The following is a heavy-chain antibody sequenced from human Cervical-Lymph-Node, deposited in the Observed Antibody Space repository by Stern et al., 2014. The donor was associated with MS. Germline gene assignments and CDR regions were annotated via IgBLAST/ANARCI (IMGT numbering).Heavy chain of an antibody. CDR1: GGTFSNYA. CDR2: PVPLFGKP. CDR3: ASPLTATSVPFGYYGMDV. V-gene: IGHV1-69*01. J-gene: IGHJ6*02. Sequence: VQLVQSGAEVKKPGSSVKVSCKASGGTFSNYATSWVRQAPGQGLEWMGGPVPLFGKPHYAQKFQGRVTITADESTSTAYMDLSSLRSEDTAVYYCASPLTATSVPFGYYGMDVWGQGTTVTVS. D-gene: IGHD4-17*01.